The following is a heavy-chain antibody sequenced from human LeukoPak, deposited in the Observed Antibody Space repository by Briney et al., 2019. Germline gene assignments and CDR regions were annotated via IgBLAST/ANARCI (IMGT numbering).Heavy chain of an antibody. V-gene: IGHV1-24*01. D-gene: IGHD3-10*02. J-gene: IGHJ3*02. Sequence: ASVKVSCKVSGYTLTELSMHWVRQAPGKGLEWMGGFDPEDGETIYAQKFQGRVTMTEDTSTDTAYMELSSLRSEDTAVYYCVTDLPPYYYVRGTPFDIWGQGTMVTVSS. CDR3: VTDLPPYYYVRGTPFDI. CDR1: GYTLTELS. CDR2: FDPEDGET.